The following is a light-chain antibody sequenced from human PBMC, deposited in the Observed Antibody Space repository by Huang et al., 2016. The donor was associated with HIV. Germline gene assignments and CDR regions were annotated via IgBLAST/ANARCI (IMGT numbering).Light chain of an antibody. J-gene: IGKJ3*01. V-gene: IGKV3-20*01. CDR2: GAS. CDR3: QHYGSSPFT. Sequence: DIVLTQSPGTLSLSPGERATLSCRASQSVSSSYLGWYQQKPGQPPRLLIYGASSRASGIPDRFSGSGSGTDFTLTISRLEPEDFAVYYCQHYGSSPFTFGPGTKVDIK. CDR1: QSVSSSY.